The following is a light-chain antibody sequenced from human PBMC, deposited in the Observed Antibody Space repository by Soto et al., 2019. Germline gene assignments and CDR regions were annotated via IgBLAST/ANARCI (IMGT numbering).Light chain of an antibody. Sequence: EIVFTQAPGTLCLSPGERATLSCRASQSVSSSYLAWYQQRPGQAPRLFIYGASSRAHGIPDRFSGSGSGTDLTLTISRLEPEDFAAYYCQQYGSSPTITFGQGTRLEIK. CDR1: QSVSSSY. CDR3: QQYGSSPTIT. CDR2: GAS. V-gene: IGKV3-20*01. J-gene: IGKJ5*01.